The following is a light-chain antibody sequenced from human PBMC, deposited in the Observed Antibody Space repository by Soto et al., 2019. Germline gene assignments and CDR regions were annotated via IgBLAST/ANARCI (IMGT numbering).Light chain of an antibody. CDR2: AAS. J-gene: IGKJ4*01. CDR1: QSISSY. Sequence: DIQMTQSPSTLSGSVGDRVTITCRASQSISSYLNWYQQKPGKAPKLLIYAASSLQSGVPSRFSGSGSGTDFTLTISSLQPEDFATYYCQQSYSTPPDFGGGTKVDIK. V-gene: IGKV1-39*01. CDR3: QQSYSTPPD.